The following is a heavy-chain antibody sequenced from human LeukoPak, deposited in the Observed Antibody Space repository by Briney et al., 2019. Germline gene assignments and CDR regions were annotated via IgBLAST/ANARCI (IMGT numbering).Heavy chain of an antibody. Sequence: ASVKVSCKGSGFPFNDYYMHWVRQAPGQGLEWMGRINPNSGDTNYAQKFQGRVTMTRDTSISTAYMELRSLRSGDTAVYHCAREGDSSADAFDIWGLGTMVTVSS. D-gene: IGHD3-22*01. CDR2: INPNSGDT. CDR1: GFPFNDYY. J-gene: IGHJ3*02. V-gene: IGHV1-2*06. CDR3: AREGDSSADAFDI.